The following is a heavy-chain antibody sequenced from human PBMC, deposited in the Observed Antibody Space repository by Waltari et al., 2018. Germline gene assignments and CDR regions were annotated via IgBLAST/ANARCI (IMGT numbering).Heavy chain of an antibody. CDR2: IYPVDSDT. J-gene: IGHJ6*03. CDR1: GYSLTSYG. D-gene: IGHD2-2*01. Sequence: EVQLVQSGAEVKKPGEPRKISCKGAGYSLTSYGIGWAREMIGKGLEWMGNIYPVDSDTRSSPSFQGQVTISADKSISTAYLQWSSLKASDTAMYYCARTLGYCSSTSCNRYMDVWGKGTTVTVSS. CDR3: ARTLGYCSSTSCNRYMDV. V-gene: IGHV5-51*01.